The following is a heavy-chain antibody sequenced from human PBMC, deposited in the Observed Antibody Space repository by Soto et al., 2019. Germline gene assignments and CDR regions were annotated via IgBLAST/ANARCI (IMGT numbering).Heavy chain of an antibody. V-gene: IGHV1-8*01. Sequence: VASVKVSCKASGYTFTSYDINWVRQATGQGLEWMGWMNPNSGNTGYAQKFQGRVTMTRNTSISTAYMELSSLRSEDTAVYYCARGPVVVAATAYYYYYGMDVWGQGTTVTVSS. J-gene: IGHJ6*02. CDR1: GYTFTSYD. CDR3: ARGPVVVAATAYYYYYGMDV. D-gene: IGHD2-15*01. CDR2: MNPNSGNT.